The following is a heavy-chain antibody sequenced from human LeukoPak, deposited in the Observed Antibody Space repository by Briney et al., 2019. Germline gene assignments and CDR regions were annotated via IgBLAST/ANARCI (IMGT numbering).Heavy chain of an antibody. D-gene: IGHD3-9*01. CDR2: IYYSGST. CDR1: GGSISSYY. V-gene: IGHV4-59*01. CDR3: ARVPPRFYDILTGYYRGAFDI. J-gene: IGHJ3*02. Sequence: SETLSLTCTVSGGSISSYYWSWLRQPPGKGVEWVGYIYYSGSTNYNPSLKSRVTISVDTSKNQFSLKLSSVTAADTAVYYCARVPPRFYDILTGYYRGAFDIWGQGTMVTVSS.